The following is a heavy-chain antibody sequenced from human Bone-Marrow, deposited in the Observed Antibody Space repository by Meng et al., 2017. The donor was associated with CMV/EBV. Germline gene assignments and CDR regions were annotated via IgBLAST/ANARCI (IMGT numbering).Heavy chain of an antibody. CDR3: ARGFIEVAGVYGMDV. J-gene: IGHJ6*02. CDR1: GGSFSGYY. D-gene: IGHD6-13*01. Sequence: SETLSLTCAVYGGSFSGYYWSWIRQPPGKGLEWMGEINHRQSTNYNPSLKRRVTISVDTSKNRFSLKLSSVTAADTAVYYCARGFIEVAGVYGMDVWGQGTTVTVSS. V-gene: IGHV4-34*01. CDR2: INHRQST.